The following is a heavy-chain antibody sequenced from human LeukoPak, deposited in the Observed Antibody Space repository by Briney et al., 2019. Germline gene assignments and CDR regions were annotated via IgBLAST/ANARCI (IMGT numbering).Heavy chain of an antibody. CDR3: ARQNDFRLDY. CDR2: IYPGDSDT. Sequence: TGGSLRLSCKGSGYTFSSYWIGWVRQMPGKGLEWMGIIYPGDSDTRYSPSLQGQVTISVDTSIGTAYLQWSSLKASDTAIYYCARQNDFRLDYWGQGTLVTVST. V-gene: IGHV5-51*01. CDR1: GYTFSSYW. J-gene: IGHJ4*02. D-gene: IGHD3-3*01.